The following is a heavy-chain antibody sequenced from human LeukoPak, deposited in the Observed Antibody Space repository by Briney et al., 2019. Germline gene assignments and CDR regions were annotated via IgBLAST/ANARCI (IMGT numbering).Heavy chain of an antibody. CDR1: GFTFSNYS. CDR2: IRYDSSNT. CDR3: ARGNPELYCSSTSCYRWIDNLFDP. Sequence: GGSLRLSCAASGFTFSNYSMHWIRQAPGKGLEWLSVIRYDSSNTNYADSVKGRFTISRDNSKNTLYLQMNSLRAEDTAVYYCARGNPELYCSSTSCYRWIDNLFDPWGQGNLVTVSS. V-gene: IGHV3-30*04. J-gene: IGHJ5*02. D-gene: IGHD2-2*02.